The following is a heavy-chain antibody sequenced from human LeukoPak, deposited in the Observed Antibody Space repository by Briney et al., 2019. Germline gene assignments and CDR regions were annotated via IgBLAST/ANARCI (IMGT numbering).Heavy chain of an antibody. CDR2: IKQDGSEK. J-gene: IGHJ4*02. Sequence: GGSLRLSCAASGFTFSSYWMSWVRQAPGKGLEWVANIKQDGSEKYYVDSLKGRFTISRDNAKNSLYLQMNSLRAEDTAVYYCARVGVVVPAAMPEFDYWGQGTLVTVSS. CDR1: GFTFSSYW. CDR3: ARVGVVVPAAMPEFDY. D-gene: IGHD2-2*01. V-gene: IGHV3-7*01.